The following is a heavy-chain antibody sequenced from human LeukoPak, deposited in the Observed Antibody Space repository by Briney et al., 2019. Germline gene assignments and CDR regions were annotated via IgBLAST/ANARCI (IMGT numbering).Heavy chain of an antibody. D-gene: IGHD3-10*01. CDR2: IRSKAYGGTT. J-gene: IGHJ6*03. CDR1: GFTFGDYA. CDR3: TRSWSDYYYYYMDV. V-gene: IGHV3-49*03. Sequence: PGGSLRLSCTASGFTFGDYAMSWFRQAPGKGLEWVGFIRSKAYGGTTEYAASVKGRFTISRDDSKSIAYLQMSSLKTEDTAVYYCTRSWSDYYYYYMDVWGKGTTVTVSS.